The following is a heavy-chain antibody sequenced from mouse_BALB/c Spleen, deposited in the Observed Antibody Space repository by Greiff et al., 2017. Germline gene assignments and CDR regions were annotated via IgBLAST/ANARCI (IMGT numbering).Heavy chain of an antibody. V-gene: IGHV5-12-2*01. CDR2: ISNGGGST. Sequence: EVQLVESGGGLVQPGGSLKLSCAASGFTFSSYTMSWVRQTPEKRLEWVAYISNGGGSTYYPDTVKGRFTISRDNAKNTLYLQMSSLKSEDTAMYYCARGGIYPYAMDYWGQGTSVTVSS. CDR3: ARGGIYPYAMDY. D-gene: IGHD2-1*01. J-gene: IGHJ4*01. CDR1: GFTFSSYT.